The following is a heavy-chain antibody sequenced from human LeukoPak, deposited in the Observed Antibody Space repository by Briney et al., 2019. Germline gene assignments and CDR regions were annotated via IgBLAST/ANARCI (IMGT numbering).Heavy chain of an antibody. CDR1: GFTLSSSA. Sequence: GGSLRLSCAASGFTLSSSAMNWVRQATGKGVERVSYINISSSTIYYAHSVKGRFTISRDNSKNSLSLQMNSLRDEDTAVYYCATYSGYDLGPKLWGQGTLVTVSS. CDR2: INISSSTI. CDR3: ATYSGYDLGPKL. D-gene: IGHD5-12*01. J-gene: IGHJ4*02. V-gene: IGHV3-48*02.